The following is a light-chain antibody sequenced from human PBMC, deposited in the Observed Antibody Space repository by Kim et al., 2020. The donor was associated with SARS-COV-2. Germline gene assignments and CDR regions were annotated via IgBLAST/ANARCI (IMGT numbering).Light chain of an antibody. J-gene: IGKJ2*01. V-gene: IGKV1-39*01. CDR2: AAS. CDR1: QSISTY. CDR3: QQTYGHPPYP. Sequence: DIQMTQSPSSLSASLGDRVTITCRASQSISTYLNWYQQKPGRAPRLLIYAASDLQTGVPSRFSGSGSGTDFTLTITSLQAADFATYYCQQTYGHPPYPFGHGPKVEI.